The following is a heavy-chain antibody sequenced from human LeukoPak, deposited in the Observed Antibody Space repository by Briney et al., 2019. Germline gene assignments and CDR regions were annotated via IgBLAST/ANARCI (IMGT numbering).Heavy chain of an antibody. CDR2: ISSNGGSP. V-gene: IGHV3-64*01. Sequence: GGSLRLSCAASGFTFSSYAIQWVRQAPGKRLEYVSAISSNGGSPSYTNSVKGRFTISRDNSKNTLYLQMGNLRAEDMAVYYCARVHPGFSDAFDIWGPGTMVTVSS. J-gene: IGHJ3*02. CDR1: GFTFSSYA. CDR3: ARVHPGFSDAFDI.